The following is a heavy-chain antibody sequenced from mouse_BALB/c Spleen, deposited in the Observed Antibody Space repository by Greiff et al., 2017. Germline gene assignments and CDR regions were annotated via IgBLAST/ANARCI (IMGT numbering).Heavy chain of an antibody. CDR1: GYSITSGYY. J-gene: IGHJ2*01. Sequence: DVKLQESGPGLVKPSQSLSLTCSVTGYSITSGYYWNWIRQFPGNKLEWMGYISYDGSNNYNPSLKNRISITRDTSKNQFFLKLNSVTTEDTATYYCASTSYYFDYWGQGTTLTVSS. CDR3: ASTSYYFDY. CDR2: ISYDGSN. D-gene: IGHD2-1*01. V-gene: IGHV3-6*02.